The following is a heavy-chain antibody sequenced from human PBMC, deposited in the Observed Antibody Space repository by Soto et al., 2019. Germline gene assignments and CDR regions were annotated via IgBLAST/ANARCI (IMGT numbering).Heavy chain of an antibody. V-gene: IGHV1-18*01. J-gene: IGHJ6*02. CDR2: ISAYNGNT. CDR3: ARSRLVPAAIYYYYGMDV. D-gene: IGHD2-2*01. CDR1: GYTFTSYG. Sequence: QVQLVQSGAEVKKPGASVKVSCKASGYTFTSYGISWVRQAPGQGLEWMGWISAYNGNTNYAQKLQGRVTMTTDTSPSTAYMELRSLRSDDTAVYYCARSRLVPAAIYYYYGMDVWGQGTTVTVSS.